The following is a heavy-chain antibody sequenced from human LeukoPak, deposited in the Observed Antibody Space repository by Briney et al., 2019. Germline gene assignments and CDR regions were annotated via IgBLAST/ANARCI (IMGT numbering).Heavy chain of an antibody. CDR2: IHPGDSDT. CDR1: GYIFTIYW. Sequence: GESLKISCKASGYIFTIYWIGWVRQMPGKGLEWMGIIHPGDSDTRYSPSFQGQVTISADKSISTAYLQWSSLKASDTAIYYCARADILGVPDVWGKGTTVTVSS. D-gene: IGHD1-26*01. V-gene: IGHV5-51*01. J-gene: IGHJ6*04. CDR3: ARADILGVPDV.